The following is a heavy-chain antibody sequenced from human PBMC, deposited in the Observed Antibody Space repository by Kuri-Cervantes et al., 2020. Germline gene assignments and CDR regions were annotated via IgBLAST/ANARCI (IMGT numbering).Heavy chain of an antibody. J-gene: IGHJ6*03. V-gene: IGHV4-38-2*01. Sequence: GSLRLSCAVSGYSISSGYYWGWIRQPPGKGLQWIGFISYSGSTYYNPSLKSRVTMSVDTSKNQFSLKMSSVTAADTAVYYCARGIQLQLYYYMDVWGNGTTVTVSS. CDR2: ISYSGST. CDR3: ARGIQLQLYYYMDV. D-gene: IGHD5-18*01. CDR1: GYSISSGYY.